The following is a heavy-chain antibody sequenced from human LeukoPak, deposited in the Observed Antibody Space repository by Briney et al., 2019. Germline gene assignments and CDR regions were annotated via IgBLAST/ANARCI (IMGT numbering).Heavy chain of an antibody. V-gene: IGHV3-7*01. D-gene: IGHD2-21*01. Sequence: GGSLRLSCAASGFTFSSYWMSWVRQAPGKGLEWVANIKQDGSEKYYVDSVKGRFTISRDNAKNSLYLQMNSLRAEDTAVYYCARDSRYCGGDCFDPWGQGTLVTVSS. CDR3: ARDSRYCGGDCFDP. CDR2: IKQDGSEK. J-gene: IGHJ5*02. CDR1: GFTFSSYW.